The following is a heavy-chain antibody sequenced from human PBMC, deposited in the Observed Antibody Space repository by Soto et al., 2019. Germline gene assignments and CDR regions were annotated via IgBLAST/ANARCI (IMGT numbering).Heavy chain of an antibody. D-gene: IGHD3-10*01. J-gene: IGHJ4*02. CDR3: AKWSITMVRGVIDY. V-gene: IGHV3-30*18. CDR1: GFTFSSYG. Sequence: QVQLVESGGGVVQPGRSLRLSCAASGFTFSSYGMHWVRQAPGKGLEWVAVISYDGSNKYYADSVKGRFTISSDNSQNPLYLQMNSLRAEDTAVYYCAKWSITMVRGVIDYWGQGTPVTVSS. CDR2: ISYDGSNK.